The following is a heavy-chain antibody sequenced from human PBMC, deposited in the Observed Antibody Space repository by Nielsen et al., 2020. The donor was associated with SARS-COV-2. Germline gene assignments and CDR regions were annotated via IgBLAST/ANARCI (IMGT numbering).Heavy chain of an antibody. Sequence: GGSLRLSCTASGFIFDGLWMSWVRQAPGQGLVWVSRINPSGSGTAYADSVKGRFAVSRDNAENTVVLQIHSLRVEDTAVYYCAGGADFWSGTQKYYMDVWGKGTTVTVSS. J-gene: IGHJ6*03. CDR1: GFIFDGLW. D-gene: IGHD3-3*01. CDR3: AGGADFWSGTQKYYMDV. CDR2: INPSGSGT. V-gene: IGHV3-74*01.